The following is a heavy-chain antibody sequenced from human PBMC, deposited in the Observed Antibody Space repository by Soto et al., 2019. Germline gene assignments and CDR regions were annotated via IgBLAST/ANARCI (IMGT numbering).Heavy chain of an antibody. Sequence: EVQLVESGGGLIQPGGSLRLSCAASGFTVSSNYMSWVRQAPGKGLEWVSVIYSGGSTYYADSVKGRFTISRDNSKNMLNLRMNSLRAEDTAVHYGAREDSRGWYYYGMDVWGQGTTVTVSS. CDR1: GFTVSSNY. CDR2: IYSGGST. V-gene: IGHV3-53*01. CDR3: AREDSRGWYYYGMDV. J-gene: IGHJ6*02. D-gene: IGHD6-19*01.